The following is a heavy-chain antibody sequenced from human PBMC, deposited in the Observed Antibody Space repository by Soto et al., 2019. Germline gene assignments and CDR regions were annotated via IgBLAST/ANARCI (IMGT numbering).Heavy chain of an antibody. Sequence: SETLSLTCTVSGGSVSSGSCQWTWIRQPPGKGLEWIGYIHVSGSTNDNPSLKGRVTMSIDTSKNQFSLKLSSVTAADTAVYYCARDGHGMDVWGQGTKVTVYS. J-gene: IGHJ6*02. CDR3: ARDGHGMDV. V-gene: IGHV4-61*01. CDR1: GGSVSSGSCQ. CDR2: IHVSGST.